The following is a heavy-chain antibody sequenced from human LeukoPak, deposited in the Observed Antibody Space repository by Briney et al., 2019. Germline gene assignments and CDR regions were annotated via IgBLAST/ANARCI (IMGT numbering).Heavy chain of an antibody. J-gene: IGHJ6*03. CDR3: ARDSWDIVVVPAAIVGDYYYYYMDV. V-gene: IGHV3-20*04. Sequence: GGSLRLSCAASGFTFDDYGMSWVRQAPGKGLEWVSGINWNGGSTGYADSVKGRFTISRDNAKNSLYLQMNSLRAEDTALYYCARDSWDIVVVPAAIVGDYYYYYMDVWGKGTTVTVSS. CDR1: GFTFDDYG. D-gene: IGHD2-2*02. CDR2: INWNGGST.